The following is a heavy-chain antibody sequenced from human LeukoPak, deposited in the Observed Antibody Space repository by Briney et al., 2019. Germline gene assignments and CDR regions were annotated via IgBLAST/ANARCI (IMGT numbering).Heavy chain of an antibody. CDR2: ISSNGGST. D-gene: IGHD3-10*01. Sequence: GGSLRLSCAASGFTFSSYAMHWVRQAPGKGLEYVSAISSNGGSTYYANSVKGRFTISRDNSKNTLYLQMGSLRAEDMAVYYCARGGHYYGSGSYSDYWGQGTLVTVSS. CDR1: GFTFSSYA. J-gene: IGHJ4*02. CDR3: ARGGHYYGSGSYSDY. V-gene: IGHV3-64*01.